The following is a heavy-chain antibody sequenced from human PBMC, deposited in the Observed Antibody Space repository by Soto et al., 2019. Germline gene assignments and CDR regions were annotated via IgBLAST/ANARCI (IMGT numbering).Heavy chain of an antibody. CDR3: ARGRANFDY. J-gene: IGHJ4*02. CDR1: GGSVSSGSYY. CDR2: IYYSGST. V-gene: IGHV4-61*01. Sequence: SEILSLTCTVSGGSVSSGSYYGSWIRQPPGKGLEWIGYIYYSGSTNYNPSLKSRVTISVDTSKNQFSLKLSSVTAADTAVYYCARGRANFDYWGQGTLVTVSS.